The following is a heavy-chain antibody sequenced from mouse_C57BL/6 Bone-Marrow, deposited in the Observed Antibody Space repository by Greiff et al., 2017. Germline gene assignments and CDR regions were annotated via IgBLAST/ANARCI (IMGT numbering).Heavy chain of an antibody. J-gene: IGHJ3*01. CDR1: GYAFTNYL. V-gene: IGHV1-54*01. Sequence: QVQLQQSGAELVRPGTSVKVSCKASGYAFTNYLIEWVKQRPGQGLEWIGEINPGSGGTNYKEKFKGKATLTADKSSSTAYMQLSSLTSEDSAVSFCARGGGLVTTSWFAYWGQGTLVTVSA. CDR3: ARGGGLVTTSWFAY. CDR2: INPGSGGT. D-gene: IGHD2-1*01.